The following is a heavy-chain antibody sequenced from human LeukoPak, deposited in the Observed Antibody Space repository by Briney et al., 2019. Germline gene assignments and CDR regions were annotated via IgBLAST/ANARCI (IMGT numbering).Heavy chain of an antibody. CDR1: GFPFSSYA. CDR2: ISGSGGST. D-gene: IGHD2-2*01. Sequence: GGSLRLSCAASGFPFSSYAMSWVRQAPGKGLEWVSAISGSGGSTYYADSVKGRFTISRDNSKNTLYLQMNSLRAGDTAVYYCARVRSGTSCCDYWGQGTLVTVSS. CDR3: ARVRSGTSCCDY. J-gene: IGHJ4*02. V-gene: IGHV3-23*01.